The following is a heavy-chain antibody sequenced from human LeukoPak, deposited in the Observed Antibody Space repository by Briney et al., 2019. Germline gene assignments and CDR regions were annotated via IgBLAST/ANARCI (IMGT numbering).Heavy chain of an antibody. CDR3: AKRGSVGTLGHFDY. V-gene: IGHV3-23*01. CDR1: GFTFSSYA. CDR2: ISGSGSST. J-gene: IGHJ4*02. D-gene: IGHD6-13*01. Sequence: GGSLRLSCAASGFTFSSYAMSWVRQPPGKGLEWVSAISGSGSSTYYLDSVKGRFTLSRDNSKNTLYLQMNSLRAEDTAVYYCAKRGSVGTLGHFDYWGQGTLVTVSS.